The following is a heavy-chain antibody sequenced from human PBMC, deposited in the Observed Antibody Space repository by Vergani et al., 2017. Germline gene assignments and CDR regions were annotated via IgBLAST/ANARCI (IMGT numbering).Heavy chain of an antibody. Sequence: EVELVQSGPEMRKPGESLKISCKGSEYSFGNYWIGWVRQMPGKGLEWMGIIYPADSDTRDSPSFQGQVTISADKSISTAFLQWDSLKASDTALYYCARETTYTASGGQGTLVTVSS. J-gene: IGHJ4*02. CDR1: EYSFGNYW. CDR3: ARETTYTAS. D-gene: IGHD1-1*01. V-gene: IGHV5-51*03. CDR2: IYPADSDT.